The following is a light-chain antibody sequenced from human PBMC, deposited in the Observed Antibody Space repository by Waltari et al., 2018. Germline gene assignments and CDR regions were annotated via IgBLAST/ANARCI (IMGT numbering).Light chain of an antibody. CDR1: SSSVGGFDH. Sequence: QSALPQPASVSGSPGQSIPIPCTGTSSSVGGFDHLSWYQHPPGKAPKVIIYDVSKRPSGVSNRFSGSKSGNTASLIISGLQADDEADYYCVSYTTISTWVFGGGTKLTVL. CDR3: VSYTTISTWV. CDR2: DVS. V-gene: IGLV2-14*03. J-gene: IGLJ3*02.